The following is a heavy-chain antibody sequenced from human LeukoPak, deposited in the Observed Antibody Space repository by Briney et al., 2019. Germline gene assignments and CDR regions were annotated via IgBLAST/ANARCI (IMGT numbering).Heavy chain of an antibody. V-gene: IGHV3-9*01. CDR3: AKDMGTTGTRSYAFDI. Sequence: PGGSLRLSCAASGFTFDDYAMRWVRQAPGKGLEWVSGISWNSGNIGYADSVKGRFTISRDNAKNSLYLQMNSLRAEDTALYYCAKDMGTTGTRSYAFDIWGQGTMVTVSS. CDR1: GFTFDDYA. J-gene: IGHJ3*02. CDR2: ISWNSGNI. D-gene: IGHD1-1*01.